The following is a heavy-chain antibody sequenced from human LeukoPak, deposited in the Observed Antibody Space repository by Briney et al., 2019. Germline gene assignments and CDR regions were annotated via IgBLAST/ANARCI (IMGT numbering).Heavy chain of an antibody. V-gene: IGHV1-69*05. CDR2: IIPIFGTA. CDR1: GGTFSSYA. D-gene: IGHD3-3*01. J-gene: IGHJ4*02. CDR3: ARARAIFGVVIG. Sequence: ASVKVSCKASGGTFSSYAISWVRQAPGQGLEWMGGIIPIFGTANYAQKFQGRVTITTDESTSTAYMELSSLRSEDTAVYYCARARAIFGVVIGWGQGTLVTVSS.